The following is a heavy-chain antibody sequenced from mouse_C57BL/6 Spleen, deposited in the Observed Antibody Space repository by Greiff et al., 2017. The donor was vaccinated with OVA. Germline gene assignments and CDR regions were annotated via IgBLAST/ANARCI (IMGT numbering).Heavy chain of an antibody. CDR1: GFTFSDYG. CDR3: ARGFYYGSSHFDY. J-gene: IGHJ2*01. Sequence: EVMLVESGGGLVKPGGPLKLSCAASGFTFSDYGMHWVRQAPEKGLEWVAYISSGSSTIYYADTVKGRFTISRDNAKNTLFLQMTSLRSEDTAMYYCARGFYYGSSHFDYWGQGTTLTVSS. V-gene: IGHV5-17*01. D-gene: IGHD1-1*01. CDR2: ISSGSSTI.